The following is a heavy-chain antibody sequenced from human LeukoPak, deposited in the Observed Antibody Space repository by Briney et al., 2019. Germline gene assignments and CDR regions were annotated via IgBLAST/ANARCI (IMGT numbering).Heavy chain of an antibody. CDR3: ARGRMRGVNAFDI. Sequence: ASVKVSCKASGYTFTSYDINWVRQATGQGLEWMGWMNPNSGNTGYARKFQGGVTMTRNTSISTAYMELSSLRSEDTAVYYCARGRMRGVNAFDIWGQGTMVTVSS. D-gene: IGHD2-21*01. CDR1: GYTFTSYD. J-gene: IGHJ3*02. V-gene: IGHV1-8*01. CDR2: MNPNSGNT.